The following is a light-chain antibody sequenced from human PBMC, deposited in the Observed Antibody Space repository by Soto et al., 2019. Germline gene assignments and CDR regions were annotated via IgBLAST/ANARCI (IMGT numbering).Light chain of an antibody. CDR3: QQYGTSPYT. CDR2: AAS. J-gene: IGKJ2*01. Sequence: EIVLTQSPGTLSLSPGERATLSCRASQSVNSNYLGWYQKKPAQAPRLLIYAASSRATGVPDRFSGSGSGTDCTLTISRLEPEDCAVYYFQQYGTSPYTFGQGTKLEIK. CDR1: QSVNSNY. V-gene: IGKV3-20*01.